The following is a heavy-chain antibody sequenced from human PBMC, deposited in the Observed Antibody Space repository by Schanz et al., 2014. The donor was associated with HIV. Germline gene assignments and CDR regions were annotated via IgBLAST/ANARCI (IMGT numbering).Heavy chain of an antibody. CDR1: GGSFSANY. Sequence: QVQLQQWGAGLLKPSETLSLTCAVYGGSFSANYWSWIRQPPGRGLEWIGEITRGGNTNYNSSLKSRVTISVDPPKNQFSLKLKSVPATDTAMYYCARERRGTSRWFGNFYYDSWGQGTQVSV. V-gene: IGHV4-34*01. D-gene: IGHD6-13*01. CDR3: ARERRGTSRWFGNFYYDS. J-gene: IGHJ4*02. CDR2: ITRGGNT.